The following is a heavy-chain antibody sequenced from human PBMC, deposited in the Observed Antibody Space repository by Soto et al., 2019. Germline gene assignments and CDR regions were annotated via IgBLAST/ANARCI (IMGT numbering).Heavy chain of an antibody. CDR2: INHSGSA. CDR1: GGSFSDYI. V-gene: IGHV4-34*01. J-gene: IGHJ4*02. CDR3: ARGLISGSHYSGGWYYFDS. D-gene: IGHD1-26*01. Sequence: SETLSLTCDVYGGSFSDYIWTWIRQTPGKGLQWIGQINHSGSANYNPSLKSRVTISVHTSRSQFSLELSSVTAADTAVYYCARGLISGSHYSGGWYYFDSWGQGTQVTVSS.